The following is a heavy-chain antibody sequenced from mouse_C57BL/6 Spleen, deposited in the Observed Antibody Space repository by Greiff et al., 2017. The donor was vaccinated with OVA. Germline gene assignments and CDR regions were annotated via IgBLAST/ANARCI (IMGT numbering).Heavy chain of an antibody. Sequence: EVQRVESGGGLVKPGGSLKLSCAASGFTFSDYGMHWDRQAPEKGLEWVAYISSGSSTIYYADTVKGRFTISRDNAKNTLFLQMTSLRSEDTAMYYCASPYDYDEGAWFAYWGQGTLVTVSA. CDR3: ASPYDYDEGAWFAY. CDR2: ISSGSSTI. CDR1: GFTFSDYG. J-gene: IGHJ3*01. D-gene: IGHD2-4*01. V-gene: IGHV5-17*01.